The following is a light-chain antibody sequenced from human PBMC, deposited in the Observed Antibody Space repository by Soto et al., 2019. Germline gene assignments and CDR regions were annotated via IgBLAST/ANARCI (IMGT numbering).Light chain of an antibody. V-gene: IGKV3-20*01. J-gene: IGKJ1*01. CDR1: QSVTSNY. Sequence: EIVLTQSPGTLSLSPGERATLSCRASQSVTSNYLAWYQQRPGQAPRLLMYGASSRATGIPDRFSGSGSGTDFTLTISSLEPEDFAVYYCQQYGSSPTWTFGQGTKVEIK. CDR2: GAS. CDR3: QQYGSSPTWT.